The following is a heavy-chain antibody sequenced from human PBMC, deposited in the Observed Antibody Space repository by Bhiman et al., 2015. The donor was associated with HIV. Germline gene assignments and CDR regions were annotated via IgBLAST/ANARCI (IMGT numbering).Heavy chain of an antibody. D-gene: IGHD3-16*01. CDR1: GLTFNIYA. J-gene: IGHJ6*03. CDR2: ISGSGGTT. V-gene: IGHV3-23*01. CDR3: AKRSGKITQYYYYMDI. Sequence: EVQLLESGGGLLQPGGSLRLSCAASGLTFNIYAMNWVRQAPGKGLEWVSGISGSGGTTYYAGSVKGRFTISRDNSKNTLYLQMNSLRAEDTAVYYCAKRSGKITQYYYYMDIWGKGATV.